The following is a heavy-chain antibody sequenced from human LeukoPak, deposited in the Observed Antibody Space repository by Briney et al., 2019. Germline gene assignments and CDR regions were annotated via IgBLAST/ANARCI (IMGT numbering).Heavy chain of an antibody. V-gene: IGHV3-21*01. CDR3: ARGGYYYGSGSYYSYFDY. D-gene: IGHD3-10*01. J-gene: IGHJ4*02. Sequence: GGSLRLSCAASGFTFSSYSMNWVRQAPGKGLEWVSSISSSSGYIYYADSVKGRFTISRDNAKNSLYLQMNSLRAEDTAVYYCARGGYYYGSGSYYSYFDYWGQGTLVTVSS. CDR1: GFTFSSYS. CDR2: ISSSSGYI.